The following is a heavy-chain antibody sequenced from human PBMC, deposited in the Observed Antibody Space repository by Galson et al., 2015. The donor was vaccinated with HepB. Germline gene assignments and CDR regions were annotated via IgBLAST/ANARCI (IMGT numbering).Heavy chain of an antibody. CDR1: GFTFSSYA. V-gene: IGHV3-30-3*01. D-gene: IGHD4-17*01. CDR3: AGDYGDIDYGMDV. Sequence: SLRLSCAASGFTFSSYAMHWVRQAPGKGVEWVAVISNDGSNEYYTDSVKGRCTISRDNSKNTLFLQMNSLRAEDTAVYYCAGDYGDIDYGMDVWGQGTTVTVSS. CDR2: ISNDGSNE. J-gene: IGHJ6*02.